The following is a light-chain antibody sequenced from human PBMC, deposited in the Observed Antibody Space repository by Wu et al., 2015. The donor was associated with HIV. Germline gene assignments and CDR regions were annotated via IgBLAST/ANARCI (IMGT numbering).Light chain of an antibody. Sequence: EIVMTQSPATLSVSPGETATLSCRASQSVNRNLAWYQQKPGQAPRLLIYAASSRATGIPDRFRGSGSGTDFTLTISRLEPEDFAVYYCQQYGRSPITFGQGTRPEIK. CDR3: QQYGRSPIT. CDR2: AAS. V-gene: IGKV3-20*01. J-gene: IGKJ5*01. CDR1: QSVNRN.